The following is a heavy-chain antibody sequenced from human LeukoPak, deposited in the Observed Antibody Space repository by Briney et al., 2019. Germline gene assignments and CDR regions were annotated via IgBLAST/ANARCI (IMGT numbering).Heavy chain of an antibody. J-gene: IGHJ6*03. V-gene: IGHV1-46*01. CDR3: ARETHDYSNYGLDYYYYYYMDV. CDR1: GYTFTSYY. CDR2: INPSGGST. Sequence: ASVKVSCKASGYTFTSYYMHWVRQAHGQGLEWMGIINPSGGSTSYTQKFQGRVTMTRDTSTSTVYMEPSSLRSEDTAVYYCARETHDYSNYGLDYYYYYYMDVWGKGTTVTVSS. D-gene: IGHD4-11*01.